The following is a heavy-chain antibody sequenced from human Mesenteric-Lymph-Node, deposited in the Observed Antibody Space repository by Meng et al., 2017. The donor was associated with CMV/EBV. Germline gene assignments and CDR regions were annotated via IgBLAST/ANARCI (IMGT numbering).Heavy chain of an antibody. CDR1: GYSITSGYY. D-gene: IGHD2-2*01. J-gene: IGHJ5*02. CDR2: IYHSGST. V-gene: IGHV4-38-2*02. Sequence: SETLSLTCTVSGYSITSGYYWGWIRQPPGKGLEWIGIIYHSGSTYYNPSFKKRVTISVDTSKNQFSLNLSSVTAADTAVYYCAGTQGRYCSDSRCFGGWFDPWGQGTLVTVSS. CDR3: AGTQGRYCSDSRCFGGWFDP.